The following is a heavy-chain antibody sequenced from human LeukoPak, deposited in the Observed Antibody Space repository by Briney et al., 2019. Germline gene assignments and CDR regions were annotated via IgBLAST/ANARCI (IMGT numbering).Heavy chain of an antibody. Sequence: ASETLSLTCSVSGGSISSYYWSWIRQPPGKGLEWIGYIYYSGSTNYNPSLKSRVTISVDTSKNQFSLKLSSVTAADTAVYYCARENNWNDWFDPWGQGTLVTVSS. J-gene: IGHJ5*02. CDR1: GGSISSYY. V-gene: IGHV4-59*01. D-gene: IGHD1-20*01. CDR2: IYYSGST. CDR3: ARENNWNDWFDP.